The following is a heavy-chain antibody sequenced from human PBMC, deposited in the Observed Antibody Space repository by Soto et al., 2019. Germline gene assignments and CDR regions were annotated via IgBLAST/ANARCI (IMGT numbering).Heavy chain of an antibody. V-gene: IGHV3-11*05. CDR3: ARDRGAYCSGGKCDSGAFSDY. Sequence: QVQLVESGGGLVKPGGSLRLSCAASGFSFTDFYMNWIRQVPGKGLEWVALISTSTTYTKYADSVKGRFTISRDNAKNSLYLQMSSLRAEDTAVYYCARDRGAYCSGGKCDSGAFSDYWGRGTLVNVSS. CDR1: GFSFTDFY. CDR2: ISTSTTYT. J-gene: IGHJ4*02. D-gene: IGHD2-15*01.